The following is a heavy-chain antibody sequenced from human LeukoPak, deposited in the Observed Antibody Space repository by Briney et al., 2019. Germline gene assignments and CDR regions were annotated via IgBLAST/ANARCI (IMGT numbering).Heavy chain of an antibody. D-gene: IGHD5-12*01. J-gene: IGHJ4*02. V-gene: IGHV1-18*01. Sequence: ASLKVSCKASGYTFTSYGISWVRQAPGQGLEWMGWISAYNGNTNYAQKLQGRVTMTTDTSTSTAYMELRSLRSDDTAVYYCARGRGKHPGGYEFDYWGQGTLVTVSS. CDR1: GYTFTSYG. CDR2: ISAYNGNT. CDR3: ARGRGKHPGGYEFDY.